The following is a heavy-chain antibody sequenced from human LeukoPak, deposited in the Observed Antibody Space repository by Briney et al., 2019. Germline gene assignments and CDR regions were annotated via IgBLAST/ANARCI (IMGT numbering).Heavy chain of an antibody. Sequence: GGSLRLSCAVPGFTVSSNYMTWVRQAPGKGLERVSVIHSGGSIYYADSVKGRFTISRDISKNTVDLQLNSLRAEDTAVYYCASGKETSMAQGYWGQGTLVTVSS. CDR2: IHSGGSI. J-gene: IGHJ4*02. CDR3: ASGKETSMAQGY. CDR1: GFTVSSNY. D-gene: IGHD5-18*01. V-gene: IGHV3-53*01.